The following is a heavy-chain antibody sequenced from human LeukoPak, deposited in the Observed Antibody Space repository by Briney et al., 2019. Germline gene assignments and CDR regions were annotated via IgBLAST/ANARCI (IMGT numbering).Heavy chain of an antibody. D-gene: IGHD5-18*01. CDR2: IIPTFGTA. CDR3: AREEGYGRQYDN. CDR1: GGTFSSYA. Sequence: ASVKVSCKASGGTFSSYAISWVRQAPGQGLEWMGGIIPTFGTANYAQKFQGRVTITADESTSTAYMELSSLTSEDTAAYYCAREEGYGRQYDNWGRGTLVTVSS. V-gene: IGHV1-69*13. J-gene: IGHJ4*02.